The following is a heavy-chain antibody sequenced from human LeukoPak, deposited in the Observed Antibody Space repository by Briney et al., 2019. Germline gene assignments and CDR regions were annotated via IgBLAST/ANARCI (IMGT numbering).Heavy chain of an antibody. CDR1: GITFSNYA. J-gene: IGHJ4*02. V-gene: IGHV3-23*01. CDR2: ISGSGGST. CDR3: ARSLGLMVYAFYYFDY. Sequence: GGSLRLSCAASGITFSNYAMSWVRPAPGKGLEWVSGISGSGGSTHYADSVKGRFTISRDNSKNTLYLQMNSMRAEDTAVYYCARSLGLMVYAFYYFDYWGQGTLVTVSS. D-gene: IGHD2-8*01.